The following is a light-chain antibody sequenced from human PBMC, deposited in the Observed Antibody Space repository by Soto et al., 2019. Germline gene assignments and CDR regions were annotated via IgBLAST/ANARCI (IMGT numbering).Light chain of an antibody. J-gene: IGKJ4*01. CDR1: RNINRK. CDR3: QQYYDYPPLI. CDR2: GAS. V-gene: IGKV3-15*01. Sequence: EIVMTQSPATLSVSPGERATLSCRASRNINRKLAWYQQKPGQAPRLLISGASTRATGIPARFSGSGSGTEFTLISSSLQSEYFAVYFCQQYYDYPPLIFGGGTKVEIK.